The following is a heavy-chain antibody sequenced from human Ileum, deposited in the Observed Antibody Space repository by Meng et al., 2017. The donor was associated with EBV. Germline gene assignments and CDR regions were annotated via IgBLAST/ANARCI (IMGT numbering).Heavy chain of an antibody. V-gene: IGHV4-4*02. Sequence: QVQLQESRPGLVKPSGTLSLTCTVSGDSISSNSWWNWVRQPPGKGLEWIGDIYHSGDSNYNPSLKSRVTISLDNSNNQFSLTLSSVTAADTAVYYCARDPIPVPGRNFDYWGQGTLVTVSS. CDR2: IYHSGDS. CDR1: GDSISSNSW. CDR3: ARDPIPVPGRNFDY. J-gene: IGHJ4*02. D-gene: IGHD6-19*01.